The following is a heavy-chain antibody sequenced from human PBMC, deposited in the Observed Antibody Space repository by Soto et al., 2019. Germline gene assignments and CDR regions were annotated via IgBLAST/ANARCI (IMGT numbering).Heavy chain of an antibody. CDR3: ARAASELDY. J-gene: IGHJ4*02. CDR1: GFTFSDYY. CDR2: ISSTSSHT. V-gene: IGHV3-11*06. Sequence: QVQLVESGGGLVKPGGSLRLSCSASGFTFSDYYMTWIRQAQGKGLEWVSYISSTSSHTNYADSVEGRFTISRDNAKNSLYLQMNSLRAEDTAVYYCARAASELDYWGQGTLVTVSP. D-gene: IGHD5-18*01.